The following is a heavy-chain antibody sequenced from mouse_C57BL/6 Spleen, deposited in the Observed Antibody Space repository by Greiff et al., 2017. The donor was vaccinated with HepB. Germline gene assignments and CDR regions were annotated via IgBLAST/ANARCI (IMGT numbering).Heavy chain of an antibody. D-gene: IGHD2-4*01. CDR1: GYTFTSYW. CDR2: IDPSDSET. Sequence: VQLQQPGAELVRPGSSVKLSCKASGYTFTSYWMHWVKQRPIQGLEWIGNIDPSDSETHYNQKFKDKATLTVDKSSSTAYMQLSSLTSEDSAVYYCARRGYDYDWYFDVWGTGTTVTVSS. V-gene: IGHV1-52*01. CDR3: ARRGYDYDWYFDV. J-gene: IGHJ1*03.